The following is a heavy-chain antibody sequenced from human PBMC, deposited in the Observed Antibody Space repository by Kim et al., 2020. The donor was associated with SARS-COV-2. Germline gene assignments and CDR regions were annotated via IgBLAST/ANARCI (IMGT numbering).Heavy chain of an antibody. D-gene: IGHD6-19*01. Sequence: GGSLRLSCAASGFTFDDYAMHWVRQAPGKGLEWVSGISWNSGSIGYADSVKGRFTIFRDNAKNSLYLQMNSLRAEDTALYYCAKDIGYSSGLVDVWGQGTTVTVSS. V-gene: IGHV3-9*01. CDR2: ISWNSGSI. CDR1: GFTFDDYA. CDR3: AKDIGYSSGLVDV. J-gene: IGHJ6*02.